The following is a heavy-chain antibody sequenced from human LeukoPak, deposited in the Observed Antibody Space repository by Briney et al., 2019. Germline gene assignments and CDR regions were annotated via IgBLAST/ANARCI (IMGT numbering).Heavy chain of an antibody. CDR3: ARETRLRWTDY. CDR2: IFPSGGEI. V-gene: IGHV3-23*01. Sequence: GGSLRLSCEAPGFTFSTFAMIWVRQPPGKGLEWVSSIFPSGGEIHYADSVRGRFTISRDNSKSTLFLQMNSLRAEDTAIYYCARETRLRWTDYWGQGTLVTVSS. J-gene: IGHJ4*02. D-gene: IGHD5-24*01. CDR1: GFTFSTFA.